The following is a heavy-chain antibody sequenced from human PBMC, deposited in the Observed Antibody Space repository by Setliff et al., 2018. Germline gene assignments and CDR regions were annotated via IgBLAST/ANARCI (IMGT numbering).Heavy chain of an antibody. CDR1: GYTFTGHH. CDR3: ARDLIAVAATTAFDI. Sequence: AASVKVSCKASGYTFTGHHLHWVRQAPGQGLEWMGWINPNSGGTNYAQKFQGRVTMTRDTSISTAYMELSRLRSDDTAMYYCARDLIAVAATTAFDIWGQGTMVTVSS. D-gene: IGHD6-19*01. V-gene: IGHV1-2*02. CDR2: INPNSGGT. J-gene: IGHJ3*02.